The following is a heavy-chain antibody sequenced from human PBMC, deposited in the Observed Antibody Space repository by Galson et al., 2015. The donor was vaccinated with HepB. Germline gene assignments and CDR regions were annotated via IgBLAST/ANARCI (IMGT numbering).Heavy chain of an antibody. V-gene: IGHV1-18*01. CDR1: GYTFTSYG. CDR2: ISAYNGNT. CDR3: ARDLPAGAYYYDSSGYFGSTNYYFDY. J-gene: IGHJ4*02. D-gene: IGHD3-22*01. Sequence: SVKVSCKASGYTFTSYGISWVRQAPGQGLEWMGWISAYNGNTNYAQKLQGRVTMTTDTPTSTAYMELRSLRSDDTAVYYCARDLPAGAYYYDSSGYFGSTNYYFDYWGQGTLVTVSS.